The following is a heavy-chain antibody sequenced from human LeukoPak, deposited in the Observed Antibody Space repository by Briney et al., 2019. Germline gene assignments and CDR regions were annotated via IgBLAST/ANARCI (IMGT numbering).Heavy chain of an antibody. CDR1: GGSISSGGYY. D-gene: IGHD6-13*01. J-gene: IGHJ4*02. CDR2: ISYSGST. V-gene: IGHV4-31*03. Sequence: PSQTLSLTCTVSGGSISSGGYYWSWIRQHPGKGLEWIGYISYSGSTYYNPSLESRVTISADTSKNQFSLKLFSVTAADTAVYYCARAPYSRSCLFDYWGQGTLVTVSS. CDR3: ARAPYSRSCLFDY.